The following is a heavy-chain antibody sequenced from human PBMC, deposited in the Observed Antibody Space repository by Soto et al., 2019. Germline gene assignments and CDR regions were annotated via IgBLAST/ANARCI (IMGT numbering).Heavy chain of an antibody. J-gene: IGHJ4*02. CDR1: GGTFSSYA. CDR2: IIPIFGTA. Sequence: SVKVSCKASGGTFSSYAISWVRQAPGQGLEWMGGIIPIFGTANYAQKFQGRVTITADESTSTAYMELSSLRSEDTAVYYCARDQYYYDSSGYYPFDYWGQGTLVTVSS. D-gene: IGHD3-22*01. V-gene: IGHV1-69*13. CDR3: ARDQYYYDSSGYYPFDY.